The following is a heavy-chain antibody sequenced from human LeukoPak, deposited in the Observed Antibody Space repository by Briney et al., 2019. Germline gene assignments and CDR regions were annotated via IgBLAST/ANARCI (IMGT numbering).Heavy chain of an antibody. Sequence: ASVKVSCKASGYTFTRYYMHWVRQAPGQGLEWMGVINPSGGSTSYAQKFQGRVTMTRDMSTSTVYMELSSLRSEDTAVYYCAGYSESYNYYYYMDVWGKGTTVTVSS. D-gene: IGHD4-11*01. CDR3: AGYSESYNYYYYMDV. CDR1: GYTFTRYY. CDR2: INPSGGST. V-gene: IGHV1-46*01. J-gene: IGHJ6*03.